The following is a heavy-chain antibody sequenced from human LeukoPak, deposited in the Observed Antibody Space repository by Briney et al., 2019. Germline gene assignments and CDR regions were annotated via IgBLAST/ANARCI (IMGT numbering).Heavy chain of an antibody. J-gene: IGHJ3*02. D-gene: IGHD2-2*01. CDR3: ARWYCSSTSCSAGAFDI. CDR2: ISAYNGNT. Sequence: ASVKVSCKASGYTFTSYGISWVRQAPGQGLEWMGWISAYNGNTNYAQKLQGRVTMTTDTSTSTAYMEVRSLRSDDTAFYYCARWYCSSTSCSAGAFDIWGQGTMVTVSS. CDR1: GYTFTSYG. V-gene: IGHV1-18*01.